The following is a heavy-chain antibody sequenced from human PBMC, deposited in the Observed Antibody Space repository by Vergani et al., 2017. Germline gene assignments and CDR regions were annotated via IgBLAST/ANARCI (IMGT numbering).Heavy chain of an antibody. D-gene: IGHD1-1*01. J-gene: IGHJ5*02. CDR1: GFTFSSYA. V-gene: IGHV3-23*01. CDR3: AKAPDRQLERRFWFDP. CDR2: ISGSGGST. Sequence: EMQLLESGGGLVQPGGSLRLSCAASGFTFSSYAMGWVRQAPGKGLEWFSVISGSGGSTKYADSVKGRFTISRDNSKNTLFLQMNSLKGEDTAVYYCAKAPDRQLERRFWFDPWGQGTLVSV.